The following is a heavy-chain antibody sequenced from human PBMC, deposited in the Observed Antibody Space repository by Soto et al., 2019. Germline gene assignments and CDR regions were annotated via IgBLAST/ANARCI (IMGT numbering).Heavy chain of an antibody. CDR1: GFDFGDYY. CDR3: VRPYYSSSWFPFDR. CDR2: IDSGDGTT. Sequence: GSLRLSCTGSGFDFGDYYMSWIRQAPGKGLERVSYIDSGDGTTYYTDSVKGRFTISRDNAKKTVYLQMSSLRVEDTALYYCVRPYYSSSWFPFDRWGQGTLVTVSS. D-gene: IGHD6-13*01. J-gene: IGHJ4*02. V-gene: IGHV3-11*01.